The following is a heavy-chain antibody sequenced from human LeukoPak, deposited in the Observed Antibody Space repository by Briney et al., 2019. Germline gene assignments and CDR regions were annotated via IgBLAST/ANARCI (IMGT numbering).Heavy chain of an antibody. Sequence: GESLKISCKGSGYSFTSYWIGWVRQVPGKGLEWLGIIYPGDSDTRYSPSLQGQVTISADKSISTAYLQWSSLKASDTAMYYCARMGPKYSGNYYFDYWGQGTLVTVSS. CDR3: ARMGPKYSGNYYFDY. CDR1: GYSFTSYW. V-gene: IGHV5-51*01. CDR2: IYPGDSDT. J-gene: IGHJ4*02. D-gene: IGHD1-26*01.